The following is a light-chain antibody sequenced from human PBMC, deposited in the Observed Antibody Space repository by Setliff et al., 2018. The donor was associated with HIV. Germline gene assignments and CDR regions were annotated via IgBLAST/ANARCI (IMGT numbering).Light chain of an antibody. CDR3: SSYRSNGGCV. J-gene: IGLJ1*01. CDR2: DVS. CDR1: SSDVGGYIY. V-gene: IGLV2-14*03. Sequence: SALTQPASVSGSPGQSITISCTGTSSDVGGYIYVSWYQQHPGKAPQLIIYDVSNRPSGVSNRFSGSKSGNTASLTISGLQAEDEADYYCSSYRSNGGCVFGTGTKVTVL.